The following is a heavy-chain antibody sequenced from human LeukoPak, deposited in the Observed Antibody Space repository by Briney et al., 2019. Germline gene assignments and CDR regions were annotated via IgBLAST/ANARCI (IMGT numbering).Heavy chain of an antibody. D-gene: IGHD6-13*01. CDR2: IYYSGST. V-gene: IGHV4-59*12. Sequence: SETLSLTCTVSGGSISSYYWSWIRQPPGKGLEWIGYIYYSGSTNYNPSLKSRVTISLDTSKNQFSLKLNSVTAADTAIYYCARDRSNISWYYYWGQGTLVTVSS. CDR1: GGSISSYY. CDR3: ARDRSNISWYYY. J-gene: IGHJ4*02.